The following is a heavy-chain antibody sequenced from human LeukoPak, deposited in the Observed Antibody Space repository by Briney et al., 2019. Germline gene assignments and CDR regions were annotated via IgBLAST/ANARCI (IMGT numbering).Heavy chain of an antibody. CDR3: AKAYSSSWRREDAFDI. V-gene: IGHV3-7*01. CDR1: GFTFTTYW. J-gene: IGHJ3*02. Sequence: PGGSLRLSCAASGFTFTTYWMSWVRQAPEKGLEWVANIKEDGSEIHYVDSVKGRFTISRDNAENSLYLQMDSLRAEDTAVYYCAKAYSSSWRREDAFDIWGQGTMVTVSS. D-gene: IGHD6-13*01. CDR2: IKEDGSEI.